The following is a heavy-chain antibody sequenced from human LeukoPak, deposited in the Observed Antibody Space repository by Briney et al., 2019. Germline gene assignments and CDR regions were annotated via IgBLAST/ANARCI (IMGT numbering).Heavy chain of an antibody. D-gene: IGHD1-26*01. V-gene: IGHV4-4*02. Sequence: SRTLSLTCGVSGGSISGTNWWSWVRQPPEQGLEWIGEISLAGQTNYNPSLNGRVTMSLDKSSNQRSLHLTSVTAADTATYFCSRESGPFCPFGYWGQGTLVIVSS. CDR2: ISLAGQT. J-gene: IGHJ4*02. CDR1: GGSISGTNW. CDR3: SRESGPFCPFGY.